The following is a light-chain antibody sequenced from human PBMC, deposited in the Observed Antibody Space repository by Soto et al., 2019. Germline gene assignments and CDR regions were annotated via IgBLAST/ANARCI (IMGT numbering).Light chain of an antibody. CDR2: AAS. J-gene: IGKJ2*01. CDR1: QGISSY. V-gene: IGKV1-8*01. CDR3: QQYSSYPRT. Sequence: AIRMTQSPSSLSASTGDRVTITCRASQGISSYLAWYQQKPGKAPNLLIYAASTLHSGVPSRFSGSGSGTDFTLTISCLQSEDCATYYCQQYSSYPRTFSQGNKLEIK.